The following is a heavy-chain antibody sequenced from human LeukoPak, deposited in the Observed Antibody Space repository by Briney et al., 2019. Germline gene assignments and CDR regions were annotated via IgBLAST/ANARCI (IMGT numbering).Heavy chain of an antibody. CDR1: GGSISTYY. D-gene: IGHD6-19*01. CDR2: IHYSGSS. CDR3: AREMGSGSEFDF. V-gene: IGHV4-59*01. J-gene: IGHJ4*02. Sequence: PSETLSLTCAVSGGSISTYYWSWIRQPPGKGLEWIGYIHYSGSSNYNPSLKSRVTISVDPSKNQFSLKLSSVTAADTAVYYCAREMGSGSEFDFWGQGTLVTVSS.